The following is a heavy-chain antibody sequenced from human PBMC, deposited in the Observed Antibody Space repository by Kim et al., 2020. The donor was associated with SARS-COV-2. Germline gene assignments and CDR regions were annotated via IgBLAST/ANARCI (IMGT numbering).Heavy chain of an antibody. CDR2: ISYDGDNR. Sequence: GGSLRLSCAASGFTFSSFAMHWVRQAPGKGLEWVAVISYDGDNRYYADSVKGRFTISRDNSKNTLYLQMNSLRPEDTAVYYCARSIAVAGRGAFDIWGQG. D-gene: IGHD6-19*01. V-gene: IGHV3-30*04. CDR3: ARSIAVAGRGAFDI. CDR1: GFTFSSFA. J-gene: IGHJ3*02.